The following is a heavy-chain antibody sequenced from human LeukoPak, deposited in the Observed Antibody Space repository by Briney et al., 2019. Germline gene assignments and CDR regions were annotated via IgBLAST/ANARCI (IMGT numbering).Heavy chain of an antibody. D-gene: IGHD6-13*01. V-gene: IGHV1-18*04. CDR1: GYTFTSYY. J-gene: IGHJ4*02. CDR2: ISAYNGNT. Sequence: GASVKVSCKASGYTFTSYYMHWVRQAPGQGLEWMGWISAYNGNTNYAQKLQGRVTMTTDTSTSTAYMELRSLRSDDTAVYYCARGPVYSSSWYGDDYWGQGTLVTVSS. CDR3: ARGPVYSSSWYGDDY.